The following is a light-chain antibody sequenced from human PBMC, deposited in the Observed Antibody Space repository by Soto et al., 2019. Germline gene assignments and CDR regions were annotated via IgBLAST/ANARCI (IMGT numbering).Light chain of an antibody. CDR1: QSVSRN. V-gene: IGKV3-15*01. CDR2: DAS. Sequence: EIVMTQSPATLSVSPGERATLSCRASQSVSRNVAWYQQKPGQAPRLLIYDASTRATGIPARFSGSGSGADFTLTINSLQSEDFAVYYCQQYKSWPTFGQGTKVDIK. J-gene: IGKJ1*01. CDR3: QQYKSWPT.